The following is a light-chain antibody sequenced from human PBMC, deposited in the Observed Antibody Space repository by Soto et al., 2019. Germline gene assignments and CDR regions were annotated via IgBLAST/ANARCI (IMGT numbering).Light chain of an antibody. CDR1: QTITTW. V-gene: IGKV1-5*01. J-gene: IGKJ1*01. Sequence: GNSVTITCRASQTITTWMAWYQQKPGKAPKLLVYDASTLQSGVATRFSGSGSGTEFTLTITSLQPADFATYHCQQYNSYPWTFGQGTKVDIK. CDR3: QQYNSYPWT. CDR2: DAS.